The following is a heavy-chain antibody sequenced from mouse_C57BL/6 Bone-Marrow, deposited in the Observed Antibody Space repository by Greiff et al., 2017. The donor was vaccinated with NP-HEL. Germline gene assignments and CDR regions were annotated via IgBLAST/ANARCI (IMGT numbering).Heavy chain of an antibody. CDR1: GFTFSDYG. J-gene: IGHJ4*01. V-gene: IGHV5-17*01. Sequence: EVKLMESGGGLVKPGGSLKLSCAASGFTFSDYGMHWVRQAPEKGLEWVAYISSGSSTIYYADTVKGRFTISRDNAKNTLFLQMTSLRSEDTAMYYCARKTIVNYYDMDYWGQGTSVTVSS. D-gene: IGHD2-5*01. CDR3: ARKTIVNYYDMDY. CDR2: ISSGSSTI.